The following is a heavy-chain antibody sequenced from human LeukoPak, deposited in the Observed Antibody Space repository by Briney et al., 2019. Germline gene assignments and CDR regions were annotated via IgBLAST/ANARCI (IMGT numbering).Heavy chain of an antibody. CDR2: IYSGGST. V-gene: IGHV3-53*01. CDR1: GFTVSTKY. Sequence: GGSLRLSCAASGFTVSTKYMSWVRQAPGKGLEWVSVIYSGGSTYYADSVKGRFTISRDNSKNTLYLQMNSLRAEDTAVYYCAICSGGSCYPIRFDYWGQGTLVTVSS. J-gene: IGHJ4*02. D-gene: IGHD2-15*01. CDR3: AICSGGSCYPIRFDY.